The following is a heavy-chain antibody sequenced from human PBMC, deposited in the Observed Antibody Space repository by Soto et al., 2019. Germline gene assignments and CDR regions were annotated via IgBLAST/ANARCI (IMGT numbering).Heavy chain of an antibody. CDR2: IIPFFNTT. CDR1: GGTFSSYA. J-gene: IGHJ4*02. Sequence: QVQLVQSGAEVKKPGSSVKVSCKASGGTFSSYAISWVRQAPGQGPEWMGGIIPFFNTTNNAQKFQGRVTLTPDESPGTAYMELSALRSEDTAVYYCARVVRAARGYDSPLANFDYWGQGTLVTVSS. V-gene: IGHV1-69*05. D-gene: IGHD5-12*01. CDR3: ARVVRAARGYDSPLANFDY.